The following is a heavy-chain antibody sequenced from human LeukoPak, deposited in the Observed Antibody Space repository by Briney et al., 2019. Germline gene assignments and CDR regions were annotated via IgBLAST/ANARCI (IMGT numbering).Heavy chain of an antibody. Sequence: TGGSLRLSCAASGFTFSSYGMHWVRQAPGKGLEWVAFIRYDGSNKYYADSVKGRFTISRDNSKNTLYLQMNSLRAEDTAVYYCAKDYSDYYDSSGYYYYYYYMDVWGKGTTVTISS. V-gene: IGHV3-30*02. CDR1: GFTFSSYG. J-gene: IGHJ6*03. CDR3: AKDYSDYYDSSGYYYYYYYMDV. D-gene: IGHD3-22*01. CDR2: IRYDGSNK.